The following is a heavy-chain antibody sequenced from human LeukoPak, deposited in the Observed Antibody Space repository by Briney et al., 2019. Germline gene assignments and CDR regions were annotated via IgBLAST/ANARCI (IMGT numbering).Heavy chain of an antibody. CDR1: GFTFSSYA. J-gene: IGHJ4*02. CDR2: IYSAGST. CDR3: AGGTGGYSYGYYY. D-gene: IGHD5-18*01. V-gene: IGHV3-53*01. Sequence: PGGSLRLSCAASGFTFSSYAMSWVRQAPGKGLEWVSVIYSAGSTYYADSVKGRFTISRDNSENTLYLQMSSLRADDTAVYYCAGGTGGYSYGYYYWGQGTLVTVSS.